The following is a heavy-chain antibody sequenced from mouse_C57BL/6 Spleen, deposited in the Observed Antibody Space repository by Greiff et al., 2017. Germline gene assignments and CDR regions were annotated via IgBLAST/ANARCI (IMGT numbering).Heavy chain of an antibody. CDR3: ARISSYDYWYFDV. V-gene: IGHV2-9-1*01. D-gene: IGHD1-1*01. Sequence: VMLVESGPGLVAPSQSLSITCTVSGFSLTSYAISWVRQPPGKGLEWLGVIWTGGGTNYNSALKSRLSISKDNSKSQVFLKRNSLQTDDTARYYCARISSYDYWYFDVWGTGTTVTVAS. J-gene: IGHJ1*03. CDR2: IWTGGGT. CDR1: GFSLTSYA.